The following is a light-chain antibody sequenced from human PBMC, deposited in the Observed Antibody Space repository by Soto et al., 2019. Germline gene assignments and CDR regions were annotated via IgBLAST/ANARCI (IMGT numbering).Light chain of an antibody. Sequence: QSAPTQPPSASGSPGQSATISCTGTSSDVSGYNSVSWYQQYPGKAPKLMIYEVSKRASGVPGRFSGSKSGNTASLTVSGPQCEDEADYYFSAYAGSSTGVVGGGTEPTVL. CDR2: EVS. J-gene: IGLJ2*01. V-gene: IGLV2-8*01. CDR1: SSDVSGYNS. CDR3: SAYAGSSTGV.